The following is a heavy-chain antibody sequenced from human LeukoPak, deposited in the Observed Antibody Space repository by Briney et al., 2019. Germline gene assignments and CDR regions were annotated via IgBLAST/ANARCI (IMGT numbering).Heavy chain of an antibody. J-gene: IGHJ3*02. V-gene: IGHV3-48*02. D-gene: IGHD6-6*01. CDR3: AREYSSSSGRAFDI. CDR2: ISSSSSTI. Sequence: GGSLRLSCTASGFTLSTYTMNWFHQAPGKGLQWFSYISSSSSTIYYADSAKGRLTISRDNAKNSLYLQMNSLRDEDTAVYYCAREYSSSSGRAFDIWGQGTMVTVSS. CDR1: GFTLSTYT.